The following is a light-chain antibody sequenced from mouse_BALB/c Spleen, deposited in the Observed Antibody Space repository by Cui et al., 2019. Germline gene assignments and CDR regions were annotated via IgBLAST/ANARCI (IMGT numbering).Light chain of an antibody. V-gene: IGKV5-39*01. J-gene: IGKJ4*01. CDR1: QGISDY. CDR3: QNGHSFPPT. Sequence: NVETPSPAPLVGAPGDRVSLSCRASQGISDYLHWYQQKSHESPRLLIKYASQSISGIPSRFSGSGSGSDFTLSINSVEPEDVGVYYCQNGHSFPPTFGSGTKLEIK. CDR2: YAS.